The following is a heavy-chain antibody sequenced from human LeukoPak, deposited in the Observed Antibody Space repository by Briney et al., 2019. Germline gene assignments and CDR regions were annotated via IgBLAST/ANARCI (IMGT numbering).Heavy chain of an antibody. V-gene: IGHV3-11*04. CDR2: ISSSGSTI. Sequence: GGSLRLSCAASGFTFSDYYMSWIRQAPGKGLEWVSYISSSGSTIYYADSVKGRFTISRDNARNSLYLQMNSLRAEDTAVYYCAEWGGRYCSGGSCYSHAFDIWGQGTMVTVSS. J-gene: IGHJ3*02. CDR1: GFTFSDYY. CDR3: AEWGGRYCSGGSCYSHAFDI. D-gene: IGHD2-15*01.